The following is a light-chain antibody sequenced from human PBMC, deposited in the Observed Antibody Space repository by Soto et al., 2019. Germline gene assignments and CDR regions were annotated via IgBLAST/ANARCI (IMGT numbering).Light chain of an antibody. CDR3: QKYGDDNSPRYS. V-gene: IGKV3-20*01. CDR1: QSVNSNY. J-gene: IGKJ2*03. Sequence: EIVLTQSPGTLSLSPGERFTLSCRASQSVNSNYLSWYQQKPGQAPRLLISGTSSRATDIPDRFSASGSGKDFTLTISRLEPEDFAVYYWQKYGDDNSPRYSFGQGTKLEIK. CDR2: GTS.